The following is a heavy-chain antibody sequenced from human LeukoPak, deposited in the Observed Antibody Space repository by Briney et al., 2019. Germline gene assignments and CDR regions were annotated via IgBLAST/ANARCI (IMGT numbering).Heavy chain of an antibody. J-gene: IGHJ4*02. Sequence: PSETLSLTCAVYGGSFSGYYWSWIRQPPGKGLEWIGEINHSGSTNYNPSLKSRVTISVDTSKNQFSLKLSSVTAADTAVYYCAXXXGPNEMYSSSSPVNYWGQGTLVTVSS. CDR1: GGSFSGYY. D-gene: IGHD6-6*01. V-gene: IGHV4-34*01. CDR3: AXXXGPNEMYSSSSPVNY. CDR2: INHSGST.